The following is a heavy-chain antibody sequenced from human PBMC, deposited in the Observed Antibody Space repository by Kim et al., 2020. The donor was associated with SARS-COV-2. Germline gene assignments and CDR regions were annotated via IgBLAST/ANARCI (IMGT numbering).Heavy chain of an antibody. CDR2: IYYSGST. V-gene: IGHV4-31*03. J-gene: IGHJ4*02. D-gene: IGHD1-26*01. Sequence: SETLSLTCTVSGGSISSGGYYWSWIRQHPGKGLEWIGYIYYSGSTYYNPSLKSRVTISVDTSKNQFSLKLSSVTAADTAVYYCARAGSYYEVALPPDYWGQGTLVTVSS. CDR3: ARAGSYYEVALPPDY. CDR1: GGSISSGGYY.